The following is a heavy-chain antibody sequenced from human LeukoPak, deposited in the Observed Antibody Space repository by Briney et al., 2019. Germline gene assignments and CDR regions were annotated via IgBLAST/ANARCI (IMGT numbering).Heavy chain of an antibody. CDR3: ARDRYTVVSWYFDL. D-gene: IGHD4-23*01. V-gene: IGHV4-39*07. J-gene: IGHJ2*01. CDR2: LYYSGST. Sequence: SETLSLTCTVSGGSISSFTYYWGWIRQPPGKGLEWIGSLYYSGSTYYNPSLKSRVTISVDTSKNQFSLKLSSVTAADTAVYYCARDRYTVVSWYFDLWGRGTLVTVSS. CDR1: GGSISSFTYY.